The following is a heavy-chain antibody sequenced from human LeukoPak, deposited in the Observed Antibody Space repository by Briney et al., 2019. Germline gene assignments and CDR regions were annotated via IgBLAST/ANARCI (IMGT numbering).Heavy chain of an antibody. V-gene: IGHV3-66*01. CDR3: ARDPGSGWHPYFQH. Sequence: QPGGSLRLSCAASGFTVSSSYMSWVRQAPGKGLEWVSTIYSGGSTYYADSVKGRFTISRDNSKNTLYLQMNSLRVEDTAVYYCARDPGSGWHPYFQHWGQDTLVTVSS. J-gene: IGHJ1*01. CDR2: IYSGGST. D-gene: IGHD6-19*01. CDR1: GFTVSSSY.